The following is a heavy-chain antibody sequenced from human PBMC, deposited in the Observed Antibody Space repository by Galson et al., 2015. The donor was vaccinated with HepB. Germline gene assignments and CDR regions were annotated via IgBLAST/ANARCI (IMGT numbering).Heavy chain of an antibody. CDR3: ASGVGDSSGYYPIYFDY. CDR1: GGTFSSYA. D-gene: IGHD3-22*01. V-gene: IGHV1-69*13. Sequence: SVKVSCKASGGTFSSYAISWVRQAPGQGLEWMGGIIPIFGTANYAQKFQGRVTITAGESTSTAYMELSSLRSEDTAVYYCASGVGDSSGYYPIYFDYWGQGTLVTASS. J-gene: IGHJ4*02. CDR2: IIPIFGTA.